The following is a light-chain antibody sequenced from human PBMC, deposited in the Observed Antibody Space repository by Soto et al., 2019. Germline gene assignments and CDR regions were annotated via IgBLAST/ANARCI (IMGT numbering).Light chain of an antibody. V-gene: IGKV3-20*01. CDR3: HQYGSSPLT. J-gene: IGKJ3*01. CDR2: SAS. CDR1: QSVNSTF. Sequence: EIVLTQSPGTLSLSPGERATLSRRASQSVNSTFLAWYQQKPGQAPRLLIYSASSRATGIPDRFSGSGSGTDFTLTISRLEPEDFAVYYCHQYGSSPLTFGPGTKVDIK.